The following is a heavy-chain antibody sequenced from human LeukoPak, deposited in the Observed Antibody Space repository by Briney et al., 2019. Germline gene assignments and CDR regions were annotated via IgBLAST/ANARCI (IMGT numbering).Heavy chain of an antibody. V-gene: IGHV1-69*13. CDR2: IIPIFGTA. CDR3: ARVVVVPAAPIQYYYYYMDV. J-gene: IGHJ6*03. D-gene: IGHD2-2*01. Sequence: GASVKVSCTASGGTFSSYAISWVRQAPGQGLEWMGGIIPIFGTANYAQKFQGRVTITADESTSTAYMELSSLRSEDTAVYYCARVVVVPAAPIQYYYYYMDVWGKGTTVTISS. CDR1: GGTFSSYA.